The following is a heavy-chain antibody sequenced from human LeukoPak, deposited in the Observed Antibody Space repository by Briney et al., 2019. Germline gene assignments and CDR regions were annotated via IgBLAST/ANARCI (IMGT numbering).Heavy chain of an antibody. V-gene: IGHV1-69*04. CDR3: AREIRSGFDY. CDR2: IIPLLDIT. J-gene: IGHJ4*02. CDR1: GGTFNSFA. Sequence: SVKVSCKASGGTFNSFAFTWVRQAPGQGLEWMGRIIPLLDITNYAQKFQGRVTMTADKSTSTVYMEVGSLRSEDTAVYYCAREIRSGFDYWGQGTLVTVSS.